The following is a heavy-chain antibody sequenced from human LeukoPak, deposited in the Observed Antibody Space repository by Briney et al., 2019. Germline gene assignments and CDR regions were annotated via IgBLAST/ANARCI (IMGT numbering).Heavy chain of an antibody. Sequence: SETLSLTCTVSGGSISSGGYYWSWIRQHPGKGLEWIGYIYYSGSTYCNPSLKSRVTISVDTSKNQFSLKLSSVTAADTAVYYCAREPYGSGLDYWGQGTLVTVSS. J-gene: IGHJ4*02. CDR1: GGSISSGGYY. CDR2: IYYSGST. D-gene: IGHD3-10*01. V-gene: IGHV4-31*03. CDR3: AREPYGSGLDY.